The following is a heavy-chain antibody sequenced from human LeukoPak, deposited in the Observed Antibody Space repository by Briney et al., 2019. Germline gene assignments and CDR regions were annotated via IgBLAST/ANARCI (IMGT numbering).Heavy chain of an antibody. CDR2: IDSSGNT. D-gene: IGHD2-8*01. CDR1: GGSISSGSYY. Sequence: SQTLSLTCTVSGGSISSGSYYWSWIRQPAGRGLEWIGRIDSSGNTNYNPSLKSRVTMSLDTSKNQFSLKLSSVTAADTAVYYCAREALPNGVWRVGWFDPWGQGTLVTVFS. J-gene: IGHJ5*02. CDR3: AREALPNGVWRVGWFDP. V-gene: IGHV4-61*02.